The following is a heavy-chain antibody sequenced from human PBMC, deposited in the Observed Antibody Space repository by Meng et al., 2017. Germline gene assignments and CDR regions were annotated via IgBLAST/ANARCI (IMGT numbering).Heavy chain of an antibody. Sequence: VQRTRSGPVLVEPSETLSLPWPVSGGTVSSVSYYWSWIRQPPGKGLEWIGYIYYSGSTNYNPSLKSRVTISVDTSKNQFSLKLSSVTAADTAVYYCARVKITGTTRSIDYWGQGTLVTVSS. D-gene: IGHD1-7*01. CDR1: GGTVSSVSYY. CDR3: ARVKITGTTRSIDY. V-gene: IGHV4-61*01. J-gene: IGHJ4*02. CDR2: IYYSGST.